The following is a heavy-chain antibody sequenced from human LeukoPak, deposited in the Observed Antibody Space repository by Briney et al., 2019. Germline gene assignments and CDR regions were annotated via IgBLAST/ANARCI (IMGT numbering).Heavy chain of an antibody. D-gene: IGHD2-15*01. CDR2: ISGSGGST. CDR1: GFTFSSYA. V-gene: IGHV3-23*01. J-gene: IGHJ6*02. Sequence: GGSLRLSCAASGFTFSSYAMSWVRQAPGKGLEWVSAISGSGGSTYYADSAKGRFTISRDNSKNTLYLQMNSLRAEDTAVYYCAKERGSGYYYYYYGMDVWGQGTTVTVSS. CDR3: AKERGSGYYYYYYGMDV.